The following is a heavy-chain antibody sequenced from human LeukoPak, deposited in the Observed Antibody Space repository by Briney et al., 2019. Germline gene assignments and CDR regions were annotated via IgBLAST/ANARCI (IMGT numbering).Heavy chain of an antibody. CDR3: AALSAFDY. CDR1: GFTFSSYG. Sequence: TGGSLRLSCAASGFTFSSYGMHWVRQAPGKGLEWVAVISYDGSNKYYADSVKGRFTISRDNSKNTLYVQMNSLRAEDTAVYYCAALSAFDYWGQGTLVTVSS. V-gene: IGHV3-30*03. D-gene: IGHD2/OR15-2a*01. CDR2: ISYDGSNK. J-gene: IGHJ4*02.